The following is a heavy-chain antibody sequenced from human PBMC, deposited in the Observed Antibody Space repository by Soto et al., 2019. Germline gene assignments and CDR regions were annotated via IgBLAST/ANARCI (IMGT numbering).Heavy chain of an antibody. V-gene: IGHV1-69*12. Sequence: QVQLVQSGAEVKKPGSSVKVSSKASGGTFSSYAISWVRQAPGQGLEWMGGIIPIFGTANYAQKFQGRVTITADESTTTAYMGLSSLRSEDTAVYYCARGGEGWLLSSPVDYWGKGTLVTVSS. D-gene: IGHD1-26*01. CDR1: GGTFSSYA. CDR3: ARGGEGWLLSSPVDY. J-gene: IGHJ4*02. CDR2: IIPIFGTA.